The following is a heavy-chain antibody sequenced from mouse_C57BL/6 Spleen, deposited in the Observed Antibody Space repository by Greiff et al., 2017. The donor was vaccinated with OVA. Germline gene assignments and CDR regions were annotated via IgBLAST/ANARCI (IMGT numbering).Heavy chain of an antibody. V-gene: IGHV1-66*01. CDR2: IYPGRGNT. CDR3: ARFFDYDAMDY. J-gene: IGHJ4*01. CDR1: GYSFTGYY. Sequence: QVQLQQSGPELVKPGASVKISCKASGYSFTGYYIHWVKQRPGQGLEWIGWIYPGRGNTKYNEKFKGKATLTADTSSSTAYMQLSSLTSEDSAVYYCARFFDYDAMDYWGQGTSVTVSS.